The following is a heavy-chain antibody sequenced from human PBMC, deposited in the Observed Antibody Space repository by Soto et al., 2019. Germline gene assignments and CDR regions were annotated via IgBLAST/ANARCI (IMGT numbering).Heavy chain of an antibody. CDR1: CGSIYTYS. CDR2: IYSSGSA. D-gene: IGHD1-26*01. J-gene: IGHJ4*02. Sequence: SETLSLTCTVSCGSIYTYSWTWLRQPAGKGLEWIGHIYSSGSANYNPSLKSRASMSVDTSKNQFSLKLNSVTAADTAVYYCATIVGANDYWGQGELGTGS. V-gene: IGHV4-4*07. CDR3: ATIVGANDY.